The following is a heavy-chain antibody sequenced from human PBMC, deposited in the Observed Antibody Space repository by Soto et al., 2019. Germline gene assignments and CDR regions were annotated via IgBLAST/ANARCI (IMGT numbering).Heavy chain of an antibody. CDR1: GASISRIGFH. CDR3: ARRGSGHTCDY. V-gene: IGHV4-39*01. CDR2: IYDAGTT. D-gene: IGHD3-10*01. J-gene: IGHJ4*02. Sequence: QLQLQESGPGLVKPSETLSLTCAVSGASISRIGFHWGWIRQPPGQGLEWIGSIYDAGTTFYNSSLKSRVTISADTSKNHFSLKLSSVTAADTAVYYCARRGSGHTCDYWGQGTLVTVSS.